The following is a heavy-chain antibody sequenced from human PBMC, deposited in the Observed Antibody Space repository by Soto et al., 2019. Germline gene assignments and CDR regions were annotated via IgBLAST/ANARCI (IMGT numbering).Heavy chain of an antibody. CDR3: AQPRFYGGNSHFEY. Sequence: GSLRLACPASGFTFSSYAMNWVRQAPGKGLEWVSLISHSGDYIYYADNVKGRFTISRDNSKNTLYLQMNSLRPDDTAVYYCAQPRFYGGNSHFEYWGQGTLVT. V-gene: IGHV3-23*01. CDR1: GFTFSSYA. CDR2: ISHSGDYI. D-gene: IGHD4-17*01. J-gene: IGHJ4*02.